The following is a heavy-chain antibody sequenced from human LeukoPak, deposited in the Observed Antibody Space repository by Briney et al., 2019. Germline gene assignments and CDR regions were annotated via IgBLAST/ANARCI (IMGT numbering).Heavy chain of an antibody. J-gene: IGHJ5*02. D-gene: IGHD3-10*01. CDR3: ARGGSGSMYNWFDP. CDR1: GYTFTGYY. CDR2: INPNSGGT. Sequence: ASVKVSCKASGYTFTGYYMHWVRQAPGQGLEWMGWINPNSGGTNYAQKFQGRVTMTRDTSITTAYMELSRLRSDDTAVYYCARGGSGSMYNWFDPWGQGTLVTVSS. V-gene: IGHV1-2*02.